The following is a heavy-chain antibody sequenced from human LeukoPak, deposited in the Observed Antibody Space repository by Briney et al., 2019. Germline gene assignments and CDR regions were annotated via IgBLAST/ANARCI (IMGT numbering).Heavy chain of an antibody. CDR2: IWYDGSNK. J-gene: IGHJ6*02. CDR1: GFTFSSYG. CDR3: ARERAGPYYYGMDV. V-gene: IGHV3-33*01. Sequence: GGSLGLSCAASGFTFSSYGMHWVRQAPGKGLEWVAVIWYDGSNKYYADSVKGRFTISRDNSKNTLHLQMNSLRAEDTAVYYCARERAGPYYYGMDVWGQGTTVTVSS.